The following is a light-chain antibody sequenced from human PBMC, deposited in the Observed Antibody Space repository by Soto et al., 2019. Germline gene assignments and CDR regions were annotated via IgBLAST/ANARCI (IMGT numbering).Light chain of an antibody. CDR1: NIGSKS. Sequence: SSELTQPPSVSVAPGMTARITCGGNNIGSKSVHWYQQKPGQAPVLVINNEVDRPSGIPERFFGSNSGNTATLTITRVDAGDEAGYYCHVWDSDGDHPVFGGGTKLTVL. CDR3: HVWDSDGDHPV. J-gene: IGLJ2*01. V-gene: IGLV3-21*04. CDR2: NEV.